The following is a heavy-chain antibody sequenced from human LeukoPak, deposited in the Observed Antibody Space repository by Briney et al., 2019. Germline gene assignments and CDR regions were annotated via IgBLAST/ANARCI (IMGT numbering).Heavy chain of an antibody. CDR1: GDPIIDSNYY. CDR3: ARQRELLENFDY. D-gene: IGHD1-26*01. Sequence: SETLSLTCTISGDPIIDSNYYWGWIRQPPGKGLEWIGTIYSGGGTHYTPSLKSRVTISVDTSNNQFSLKLSSVTAADTALYYCARQRELLENFDYWGQGILVTVSS. J-gene: IGHJ4*02. CDR2: IYSGGGT. V-gene: IGHV4-39*01.